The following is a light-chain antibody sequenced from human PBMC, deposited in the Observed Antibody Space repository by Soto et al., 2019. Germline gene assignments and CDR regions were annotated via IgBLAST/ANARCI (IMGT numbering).Light chain of an antibody. CDR1: QSVSTN. V-gene: IGKV3-15*01. Sequence: EIVMTQSPATLSVSPGERATLSCRASQSVSTNLAWYQQKPGQAPRLLMSGASTRATGIPARFIGSGSGTEFTLTISSLQSEDFAVYYWQQYNNWPPSITFGQGTRLEIK. J-gene: IGKJ5*01. CDR3: QQYNNWPPSIT. CDR2: GAS.